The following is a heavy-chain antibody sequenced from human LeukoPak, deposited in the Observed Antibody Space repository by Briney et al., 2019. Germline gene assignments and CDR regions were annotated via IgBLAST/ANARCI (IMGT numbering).Heavy chain of an antibody. J-gene: IGHJ3*02. CDR1: GGSFSGYY. CDR2: INHSGST. Sequence: SETLSLTCAVYGGSFSGYYWNWIRQPPGKGLEWIGEINHSGSTNYNPSLKSRVTISVDTSKNQFSLKLSSVTAADTAVYYCASIAARLRAFDIWGQGTMVTVSS. D-gene: IGHD6-6*01. CDR3: ASIAARLRAFDI. V-gene: IGHV4-34*01.